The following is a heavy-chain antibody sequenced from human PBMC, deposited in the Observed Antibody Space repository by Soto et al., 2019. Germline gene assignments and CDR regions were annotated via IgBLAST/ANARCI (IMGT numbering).Heavy chain of an antibody. CDR2: IYYSGST. J-gene: IGHJ5*02. V-gene: IGHV4-39*01. Sequence: QLQLQESGPGLVKPSETLSLTCTVSGGSISSSSYYWGWIRQPPWKGLEWIGSIYYSGSTYYNPSLKTRVTISVDTSKNQFSLMLSSMTAADTAVYNCARQYCIMTRCRYSSSGAWFDPWGQGPLFTVSS. CDR1: GGSISSSSYY. D-gene: IGHD2-2*01. CDR3: ARQYCIMTRCRYSSSGAWFDP.